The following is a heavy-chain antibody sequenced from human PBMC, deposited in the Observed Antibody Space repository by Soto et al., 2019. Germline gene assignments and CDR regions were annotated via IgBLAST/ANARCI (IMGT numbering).Heavy chain of an antibody. CDR3: ASKIFGTTYFDY. D-gene: IGHD1-7*01. CDR2: IRGGGSPI. CDR1: GLTFSTYE. J-gene: IGHJ4*02. Sequence: EVQLVESGGGFVQPGGSLRLSCAASGLTFSTYEMNWVRQAPGKGLEWVSYIRGGGSPILYADSVKGRFTISRDNAKNSLYLQMNSLRAEDTAIYYCASKIFGTTYFDYWGQGALVTVSS. V-gene: IGHV3-48*03.